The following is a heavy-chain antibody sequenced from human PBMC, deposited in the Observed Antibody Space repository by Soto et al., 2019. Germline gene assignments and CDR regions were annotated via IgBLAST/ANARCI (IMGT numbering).Heavy chain of an antibody. Sequence: GGSLRLSCAASGFTFSSYAMSWVRQAPGKGLEWVSAISGSGGSTYYADSVKGRFTISRDNSKNTLYLQMNSLRAEDTAVYYCAKCESYYDFWSGYYYYYYYYMDVWGKGTTVTVSS. CDR2: ISGSGGST. J-gene: IGHJ6*03. D-gene: IGHD3-3*01. CDR3: AKCESYYDFWSGYYYYYYYYMDV. CDR1: GFTFSSYA. V-gene: IGHV3-23*01.